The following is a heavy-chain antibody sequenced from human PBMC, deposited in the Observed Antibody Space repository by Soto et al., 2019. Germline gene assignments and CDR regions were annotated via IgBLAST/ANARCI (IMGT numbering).Heavy chain of an antibody. CDR2: LNSDGSSR. Sequence: GGSLRLSCAASGFTFSSHWMHWVRPAPGKGLVWVSRLNSDGSSRYYGDSMKGRVTISRDNAKNTVYLQMDSLRDEDSAVYYCARGLKNYYGMDVWGQGTTVTVSS. CDR1: GFTFSSHW. V-gene: IGHV3-74*01. CDR3: ARGLKNYYGMDV. J-gene: IGHJ6*02.